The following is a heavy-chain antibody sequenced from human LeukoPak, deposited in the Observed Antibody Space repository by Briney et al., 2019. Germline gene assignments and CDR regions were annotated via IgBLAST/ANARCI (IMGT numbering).Heavy chain of an antibody. D-gene: IGHD1-26*01. CDR2: IKQDGSEK. CDR3: ARVGSYYESDY. V-gene: IGHV3-7*03. J-gene: IGHJ4*02. CDR1: GFPFSSHW. Sequence: GGSLRLSCAASGFPFSSHWMSWVRQAPGKGLEWVANIKQDGSEKYYVDSVKGRFTIPRDNAENSVYLQMNSLRAEDTAVYYCARVGSYYESDYWGQGTLVTVSS.